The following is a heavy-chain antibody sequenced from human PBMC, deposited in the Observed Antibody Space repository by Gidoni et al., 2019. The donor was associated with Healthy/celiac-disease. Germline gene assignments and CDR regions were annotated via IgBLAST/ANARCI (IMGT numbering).Heavy chain of an antibody. CDR2: ISGSGGST. Sequence: AASGFAFSSYAMSWVRQAPGKGLEWVSAISGSGGSTYYADSVKGRFTISRDNSKNTLYLQMNSLRAEDTAVYYCAKDNLGYCSSTSCPLMDVWGKGTTVTVSS. D-gene: IGHD2-2*01. CDR1: GFAFSSYA. V-gene: IGHV3-23*01. CDR3: AKDNLGYCSSTSCPLMDV. J-gene: IGHJ6*03.